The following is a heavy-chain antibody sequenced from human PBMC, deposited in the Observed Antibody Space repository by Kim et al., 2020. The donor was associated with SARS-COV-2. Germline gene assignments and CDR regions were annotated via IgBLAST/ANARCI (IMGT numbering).Heavy chain of an antibody. Sequence: PSLKSRVTISVDTSKNQFSLKLSSVTAADTAVYYCARVSDSSGWDYYFDYWGQGTLVTVSS. CDR3: ARVSDSSGWDYYFDY. D-gene: IGHD6-19*01. J-gene: IGHJ4*02. V-gene: IGHV4-39*07.